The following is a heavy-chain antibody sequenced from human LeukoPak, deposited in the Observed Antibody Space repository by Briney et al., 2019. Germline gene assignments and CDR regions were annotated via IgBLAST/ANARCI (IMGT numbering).Heavy chain of an antibody. CDR2: ISYDGSNK. CDR1: GFTFSSYA. J-gene: IGHJ5*02. Sequence: GGSLRLSCAASGFTFSSYAMHWVRQAPGKGLEWVAVISYDGSNKYYADSVKGRFTISRDNSKNTLYLQKNSLRAEDTAVYYCARDPQGGYSYGDNWFDPWGQGTLVTVSS. CDR3: ARDPQGGYSYGDNWFDP. V-gene: IGHV3-30-3*01. D-gene: IGHD5-18*01.